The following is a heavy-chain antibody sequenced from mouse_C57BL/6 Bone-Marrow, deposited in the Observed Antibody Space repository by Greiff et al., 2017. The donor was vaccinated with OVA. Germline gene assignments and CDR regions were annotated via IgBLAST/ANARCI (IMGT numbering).Heavy chain of an antibody. D-gene: IGHD2-12*01. V-gene: IGHV2-9-1*01. CDR1: GFSLTSYA. Sequence: VQVVESGPGLVAPSQSLSITCTVSGFSLTSYAISWVRQPPGKGLEWLGVIWTGGGTNYNSALKSRLSISKDNSKSQVFLKMNSLQTDDTAGYYCARKPLRKACAMDYWGQGTSVTVSS. CDR2: IWTGGGT. CDR3: ARKPLRKACAMDY. J-gene: IGHJ4*01.